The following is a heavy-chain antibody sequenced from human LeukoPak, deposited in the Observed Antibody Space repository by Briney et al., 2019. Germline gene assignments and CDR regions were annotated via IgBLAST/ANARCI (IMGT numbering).Heavy chain of an antibody. J-gene: IGHJ5*02. CDR3: ARADYGNNWFDP. CDR2: INPNSGGT. Sequence: GASVEVSCKASGYTFTGYYIHWVRQAPGHGLEWMGWINPNSGGTTYAQKFRGRVTMTRDTSINTAYMELTRLTSDDTALYYCARADYGNNWFDPWGQGTLVTVSS. D-gene: IGHD4-17*01. V-gene: IGHV1-2*02. CDR1: GYTFTGYY.